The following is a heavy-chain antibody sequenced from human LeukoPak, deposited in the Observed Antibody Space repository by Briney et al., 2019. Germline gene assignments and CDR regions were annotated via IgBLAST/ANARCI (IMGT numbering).Heavy chain of an antibody. J-gene: IGHJ4*02. Sequence: GGSLRLSCAASGFAVSSHYMSWVRQAPGKGLEWVSVIFSDGSTYYADSVKGRFTISRDTSKNTLYLQMNSLRAEDTAVYYCASAAPISEYTYAYDYWGQGTLVTVSS. D-gene: IGHD5-18*01. CDR2: IFSDGST. CDR1: GFAVSSHY. CDR3: ASAAPISEYTYAYDY. V-gene: IGHV3-53*01.